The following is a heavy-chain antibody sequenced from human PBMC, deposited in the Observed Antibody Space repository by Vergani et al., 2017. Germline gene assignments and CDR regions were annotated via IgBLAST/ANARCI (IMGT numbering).Heavy chain of an antibody. J-gene: IGHJ4*02. CDR1: GDSINSGGYY. Sequence: QLQESGPGLVKPSGTLSLTCIVSGDSINSGGYYWSWIRQSPGGGLEWIGYIYYSGNTYYNPSFKSRVIISVDTSKNQIYLDLNSVTAADTAVYYCARDRGLAGSDYYAFGYWGQGTLVTVSS. CDR2: IYYSGNT. D-gene: IGHD6-13*01. CDR3: ARDRGLAGSDYYAFGY. V-gene: IGHV4-31*03.